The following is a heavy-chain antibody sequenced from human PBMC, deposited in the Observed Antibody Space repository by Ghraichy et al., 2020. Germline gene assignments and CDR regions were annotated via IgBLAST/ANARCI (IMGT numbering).Heavy chain of an antibody. CDR2: IVVGSGNT. CDR1: GFTFTNSA. V-gene: IGHV1-58*01. D-gene: IGHD2-15*01. Sequence: SVKVSCKASGFTFTNSAVQWVRQARGQRIEWIGWIVVGSGNTNYAQKFQERVTSTRDMSTGTAYMELSSLSSEDTAVYYCAAECRGSCCGKWFDPWGQGTLVTVSS. CDR3: AAECRGSCCGKWFDP. J-gene: IGHJ5*02.